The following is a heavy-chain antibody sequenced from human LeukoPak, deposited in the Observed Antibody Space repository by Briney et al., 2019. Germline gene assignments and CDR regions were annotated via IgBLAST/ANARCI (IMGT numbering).Heavy chain of an antibody. Sequence: PSETLSLTCAVYGGSFSGYYWSWIRQPPGKGLEWIGRIYTSGSTNYNPSLKSRVTISVDTSKNQFSLKLSSVAAADTAVYYCARGRAAWEYWGQGTLVTVSS. V-gene: IGHV4-4*08. D-gene: IGHD1-26*01. CDR1: GGSFSGYY. CDR3: ARGRAAWEY. CDR2: IYTSGST. J-gene: IGHJ4*02.